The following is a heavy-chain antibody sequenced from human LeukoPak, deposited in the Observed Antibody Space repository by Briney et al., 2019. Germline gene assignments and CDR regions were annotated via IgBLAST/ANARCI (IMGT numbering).Heavy chain of an antibody. CDR2: LSGSGDTT. V-gene: IGHV3-23*01. J-gene: IGHJ4*02. CDR3: AKDRSWGLDY. D-gene: IGHD7-27*01. Sequence: SGGSLRLSCAASGFIFNSYGMSRVRQAPGKGLEWVSALSGSGDTTYYADSVKGRFTISRDNSKNTLYLQMNSLRVEDTAIYYCAKDRSWGLDYWGQGTLVTVSS. CDR1: GFIFNSYG.